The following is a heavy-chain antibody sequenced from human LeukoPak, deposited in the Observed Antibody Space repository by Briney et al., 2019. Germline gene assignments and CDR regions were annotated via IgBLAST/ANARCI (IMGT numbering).Heavy chain of an antibody. CDR1: GDSISSYH. Sequence: PSGTLSLTCTVSGDSISSYHWTWIRQPAGKGLEWIGRLYTSGSTNYNPSLKSRVTMSVDTSKNQFSLKLSSVTAADTAVYYCASPAARPHYYYDSSGYHPRFDYWGQGTLVTVSS. V-gene: IGHV4-4*07. J-gene: IGHJ4*02. CDR3: ASPAARPHYYYDSSGYHPRFDY. D-gene: IGHD3-22*01. CDR2: LYTSGST.